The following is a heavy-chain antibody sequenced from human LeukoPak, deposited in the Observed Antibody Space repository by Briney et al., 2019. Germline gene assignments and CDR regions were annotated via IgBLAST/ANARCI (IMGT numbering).Heavy chain of an antibody. CDR3: ARLIDSSGYYPFFDY. D-gene: IGHD3-22*01. CDR2: IDPSDSYT. J-gene: IGHJ4*02. Sequence: GESLKISCKGSGYSFTSYWISWVRQMPGQGLEWMGRIDPSDSYTNYSPSFQGHVTISADKSISTAYLQWSSLKASDTAMYYCARLIDSSGYYPFFDYWGQGTLVTVSS. V-gene: IGHV5-10-1*01. CDR1: GYSFTSYW.